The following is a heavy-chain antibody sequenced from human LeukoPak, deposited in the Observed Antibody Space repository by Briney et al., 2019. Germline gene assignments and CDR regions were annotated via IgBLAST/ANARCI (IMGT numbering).Heavy chain of an antibody. CDR3: ARNVRDTGTFDY. CDR1: GGTFSSYA. D-gene: IGHD5-18*01. Sequence: ASVKVSCKASGGTFSSYAISWVRQAPGQGLEWMGWMNPNSDNTGYAQKFQGRVTMTRNPSISIAYMELSSLRSEDTAVYYCARNVRDTGTFDYWGQGTLVTVSS. J-gene: IGHJ4*02. CDR2: MNPNSDNT. V-gene: IGHV1-8*02.